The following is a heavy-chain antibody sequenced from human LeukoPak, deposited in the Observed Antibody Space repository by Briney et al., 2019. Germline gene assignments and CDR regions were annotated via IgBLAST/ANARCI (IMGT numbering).Heavy chain of an antibody. V-gene: IGHV4-4*09. J-gene: IGHJ6*03. D-gene: IGHD3-22*01. Sequence: PSETLSLTCTVSGASISSYYWSWFRRPPGKGLEWIAYIFPSGSINFNPFLKSRVSISVDGSKNNFSLDLSSVTAADTAVYYCARRRDETATAAGYYHMDVWGKGTTVTVSS. CDR1: GASISSYY. CDR3: ARRRDETATAAGYYHMDV. CDR2: IFPSGSI.